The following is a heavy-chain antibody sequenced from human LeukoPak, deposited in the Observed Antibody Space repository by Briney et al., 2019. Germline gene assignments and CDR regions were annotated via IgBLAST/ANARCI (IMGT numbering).Heavy chain of an antibody. CDR1: GGSISSYY. D-gene: IGHD6-13*01. J-gene: IGHJ5*02. Sequence: SETLSLTCTVSGGSISSYYWSWIRQPPGKGLEWIGYIYYSGSTNYNPSLKSRVTISVDTSKNQFSLKLSSVTAADTAVYYCARRKWAAAGKHWFDPWGQGTLVTVSS. CDR2: IYYSGST. CDR3: ARRKWAAAGKHWFDP. V-gene: IGHV4-59*08.